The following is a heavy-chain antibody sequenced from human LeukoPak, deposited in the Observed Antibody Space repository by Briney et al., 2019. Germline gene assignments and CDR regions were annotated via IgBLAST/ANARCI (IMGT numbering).Heavy chain of an antibody. CDR1: GFTFSSYW. D-gene: IGHD1-26*01. V-gene: IGHV3-7*01. CDR3: ARATLDSGSYYDYGMDV. Sequence: GGSLRLSCAASGFTFSSYWMSWVRQAPGKGLEWVANIKQDGSEKYYVDSVKGRFTISRDNAKNSLYLQMNSLRAEDTAVYYCARATLDSGSYYDYGMDVWGQGTTVTVSS. J-gene: IGHJ6*02. CDR2: IKQDGSEK.